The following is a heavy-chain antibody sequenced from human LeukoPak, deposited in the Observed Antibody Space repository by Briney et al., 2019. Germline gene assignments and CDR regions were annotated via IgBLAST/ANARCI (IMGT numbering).Heavy chain of an antibody. CDR3: AKGYDYVWGSPVGDF. V-gene: IGHV3-49*04. Sequence: PGGSLRLSCIGSGFTFGDYAMSWVRQAPGKGLEWVGFIRSKPYGGTTEYAASVKGRFTISRDDSKNTLSLEMNSLRAEDTAVYYCAKGYDYVWGSPVGDFWGQGALVTVSS. D-gene: IGHD3-16*01. CDR2: IRSKPYGGTT. J-gene: IGHJ4*02. CDR1: GFTFGDYA.